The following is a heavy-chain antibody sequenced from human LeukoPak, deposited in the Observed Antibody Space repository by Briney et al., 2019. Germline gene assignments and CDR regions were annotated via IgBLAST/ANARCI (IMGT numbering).Heavy chain of an antibody. Sequence: SETLSLTCTVSGGSISSSSYYWGWIRQPPGKGLEWIGSIYYSGSTYYNPSLKSRVTISVDTSKNQFSLKLSSVTAADTAAYYCASTNIGYSSGWFYYYYMDVWGKGTTVTVSS. CDR2: IYYSGST. J-gene: IGHJ6*03. D-gene: IGHD6-19*01. CDR3: ASTNIGYSSGWFYYYYMDV. CDR1: GGSISSSSYY. V-gene: IGHV4-39*01.